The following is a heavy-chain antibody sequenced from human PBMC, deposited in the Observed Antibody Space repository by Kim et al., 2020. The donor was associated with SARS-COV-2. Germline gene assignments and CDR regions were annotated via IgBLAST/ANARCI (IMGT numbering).Heavy chain of an antibody. D-gene: IGHD1-1*01. Sequence: YNADSVKGRFTISRDNAKNSLCLQMNSLRGEDTGFYYCARGPSVHWKSGYWGQGTLVTVSS. J-gene: IGHJ4*02. CDR3: ARGPSVHWKSGY. V-gene: IGHV3-48*03.